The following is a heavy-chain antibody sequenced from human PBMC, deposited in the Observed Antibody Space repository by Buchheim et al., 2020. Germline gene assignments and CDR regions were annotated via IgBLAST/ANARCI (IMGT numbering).Heavy chain of an antibody. V-gene: IGHV3-66*01. CDR1: GFTVSSNY. CDR3: ARDHGSSWFYFDY. CDR2: IYSGGST. Sequence: EVQLVESGGGLVQPGGSLRLSCAASGFTVSSNYMSWVRQARGKGLEWVSVIYSGGSTYYADPVKGRFTISRDNSKNTCYLQMNSLRAEDTDVYYCARDHGSSWFYFDYWGQGTL. J-gene: IGHJ4*02. D-gene: IGHD6-13*01.